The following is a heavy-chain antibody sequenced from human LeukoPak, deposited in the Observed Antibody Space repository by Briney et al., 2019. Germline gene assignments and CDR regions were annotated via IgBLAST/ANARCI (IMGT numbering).Heavy chain of an antibody. D-gene: IGHD4-17*01. CDR2: IYYSGNT. V-gene: IGHV4-59*01. J-gene: IGHJ3*02. CDR3: ARDYGDYAFDI. CDR1: GGSISSYY. Sequence: SETLSLTCTVSGGSISSYYWSWIRQPPGKGLEWIGYIYYSGNTNYNPSLKSRVTISVDTSKNQFSLKLSSVTAADTAVYYCARDYGDYAFDIWGQGTMVTVSS.